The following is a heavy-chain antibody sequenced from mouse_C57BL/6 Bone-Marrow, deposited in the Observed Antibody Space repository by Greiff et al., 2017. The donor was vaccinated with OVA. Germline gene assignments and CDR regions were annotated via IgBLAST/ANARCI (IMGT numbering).Heavy chain of an antibody. CDR3: ARDGYYSYWYFDV. CDR2: IDPSASYT. J-gene: IGHJ1*03. V-gene: IGHV1-50*01. D-gene: IGHD2-3*01. CDR1: GYTFTSYW. Sequence: VKLQQPGAELVKPGASVKLSCKASGYTFTSYWMQWVKQRPGQGLEWIGEIDPSASYTNYNQKFKGKATLTVDTSSSTAYMQLSSLTSEDSAVYYCARDGYYSYWYFDVWGTGTTVTVSS.